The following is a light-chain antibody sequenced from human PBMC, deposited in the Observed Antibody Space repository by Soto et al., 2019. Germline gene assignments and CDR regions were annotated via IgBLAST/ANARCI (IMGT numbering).Light chain of an antibody. V-gene: IGLV1-44*01. Sequence: QSVLTQPPSASGTPGQRVTISCSTSSSNIGDNAVNWYQHVPGTAPKLLIYSYDQRPSGVPDRFSGSKSGTSASLAISGLQSEDEADYYCAAWDASLDGYVFGTGT. J-gene: IGLJ1*01. CDR2: SYD. CDR3: AAWDASLDGYV. CDR1: SSNIGDNA.